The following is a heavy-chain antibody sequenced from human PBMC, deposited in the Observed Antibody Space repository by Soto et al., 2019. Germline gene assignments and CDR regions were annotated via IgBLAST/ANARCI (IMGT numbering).Heavy chain of an antibody. CDR2: IYPADSDT. CDR3: ARYWHSYSLNYYRGMDV. Sequence: RGESLKISCKGSGYNFATDWIGGVRQMPGKGLEWMGIIYPADSDTRYSPSSQGQVTISADKSISTAYLQWSSLKASDTAMYYCARYWHSYSLNYYRGMDVWGQGTTVTVSS. CDR1: GYNFATDW. D-gene: IGHD5-18*01. V-gene: IGHV5-51*01. J-gene: IGHJ6*02.